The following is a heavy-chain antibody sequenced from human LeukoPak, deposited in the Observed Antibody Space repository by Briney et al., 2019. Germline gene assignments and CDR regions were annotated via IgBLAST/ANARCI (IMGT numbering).Heavy chain of an antibody. Sequence: YPSETLSLTCAVYGGSFSGYYWSWIRQPPGKGLEWIGEINHSGSTNYNPSLKSRVTMSVDMSKNQFSLTLSSVTAADTAVYYCARARDCSGGTCYQFNWFDPWGQGTLVTVSS. CDR2: INHSGST. D-gene: IGHD2-15*01. CDR3: ARARDCSGGTCYQFNWFDP. V-gene: IGHV4-34*01. J-gene: IGHJ5*02. CDR1: GGSFSGYY.